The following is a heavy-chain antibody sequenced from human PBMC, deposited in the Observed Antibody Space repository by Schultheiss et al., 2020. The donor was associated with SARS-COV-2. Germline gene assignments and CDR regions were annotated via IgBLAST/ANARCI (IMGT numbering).Heavy chain of an antibody. D-gene: IGHD6-6*01. V-gene: IGHV1-69*04. CDR2: IIPILGIA. CDR3: ARLPDAIAALSSDYYYGMDV. J-gene: IGHJ6*02. Sequence: SVKVSCKASGGTFSSYAISWVRQAPGQGLEWMGRIIPILGIANYAQKFQGRVTITADKSTSTAYMELSSLRSEDTAVYYCARLPDAIAALSSDYYYGMDVWGQGTTVTVSS. CDR1: GGTFSSYA.